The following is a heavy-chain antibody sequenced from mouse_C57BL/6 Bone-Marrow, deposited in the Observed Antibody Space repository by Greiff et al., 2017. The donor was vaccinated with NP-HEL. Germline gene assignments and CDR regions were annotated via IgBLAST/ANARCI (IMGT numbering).Heavy chain of an antibody. CDR2: IYPGDGDT. D-gene: IGHD1-1*01. CDR3: ARWDYGSSYD. CDR1: GYAFSSSW. V-gene: IGHV1-82*01. Sequence: QVQLKESGPELVKPGASVKISCKASGYAFSSSWMNWVKQRPGKGLEWIGRIYPGDGDTNYNGKFKGKATLTADKSSSTAYMQLSSLTSEDSAVYFCARWDYGSSYDWGQGTTLTVSS. J-gene: IGHJ2*01.